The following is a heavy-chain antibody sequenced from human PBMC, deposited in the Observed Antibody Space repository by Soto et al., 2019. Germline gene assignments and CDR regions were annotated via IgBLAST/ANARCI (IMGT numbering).Heavy chain of an antibody. CDR1: GGTFSSYA. Sequence: GASVKVSCKASGGTFSSYAISWVRQAPGQRLEWMGWIIAVNGTTKYSQKFQGRVTITRDTSASTAYMELSSLRSEDTAVYYCAREGYDILTGYYDYYYYGMDVWGQGTTVTVSS. CDR2: IIAVNGTT. J-gene: IGHJ6*02. CDR3: AREGYDILTGYYDYYYYGMDV. D-gene: IGHD3-9*01. V-gene: IGHV1-3*01.